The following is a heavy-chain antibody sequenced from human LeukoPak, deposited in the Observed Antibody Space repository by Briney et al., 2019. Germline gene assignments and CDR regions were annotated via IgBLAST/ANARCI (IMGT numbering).Heavy chain of an antibody. V-gene: IGHV3-30-3*01. CDR2: ISYDGSNK. Sequence: PGGSLRLSCAASGFTFSSYAMHWVRQAPGKGLEWVAVISYDGSNKYYADSVKGRFTISRDNSKNTLYLQMNSLRAEDTAVYYCARDPLYGGNRAEAFDIWGQGTMVTVSS. J-gene: IGHJ3*02. CDR3: ARDPLYGGNRAEAFDI. CDR1: GFTFSSYA. D-gene: IGHD4-23*01.